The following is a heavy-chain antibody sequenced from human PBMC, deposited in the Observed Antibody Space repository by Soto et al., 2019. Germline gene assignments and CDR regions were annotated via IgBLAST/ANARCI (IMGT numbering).Heavy chain of an antibody. CDR3: ARSVVPAATRGRQYDAFDI. D-gene: IGHD2-2*01. CDR2: MNPNSGNT. J-gene: IGHJ3*02. V-gene: IGHV1-8*01. Sequence: QVQLVQSGAEVKKPGASVKVSCKASGYTFTSYDINWVRQATGQGLEWMGWMNPNSGNTGYAQKFKGRVNMTRNTSISTAYMELSSLRSEDTAVYYCARSVVPAATRGRQYDAFDIWGQGTMVTVSS. CDR1: GYTFTSYD.